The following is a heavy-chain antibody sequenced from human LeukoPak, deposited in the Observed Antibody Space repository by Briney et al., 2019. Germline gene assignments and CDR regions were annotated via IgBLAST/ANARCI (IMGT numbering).Heavy chain of an antibody. Sequence: ASVTVSCKASGYTFTSYQINWVRQATGQGLEWMEWMNPDNGNTGFAQNFQGRVTMTRNIPISTAYMALSSLRSGDTAVYYCARGHVLVPAATDYWGQGTLVTVSS. CDR2: MNPDNGNT. J-gene: IGHJ4*02. CDR1: GYTFTSYQ. V-gene: IGHV1-8*01. CDR3: ARGHVLVPAATDY. D-gene: IGHD2-2*01.